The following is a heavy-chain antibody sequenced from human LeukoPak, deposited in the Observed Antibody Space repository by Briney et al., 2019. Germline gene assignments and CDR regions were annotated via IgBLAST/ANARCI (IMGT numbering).Heavy chain of an antibody. CDR2: INPNSGGT. Sequence: ASVKVSCKASGYTFTGYYMHWVRQAPGQGLEWMGWINPNSGGTNYAQKFQGRVTMTRDTSISTAYMELSRLRSEDTAVYYCAAGPDWLPDRGDYWGQGTLVTVSS. CDR3: AAGPDWLPDRGDY. V-gene: IGHV1-2*02. D-gene: IGHD3-9*01. J-gene: IGHJ4*02. CDR1: GYTFTGYY.